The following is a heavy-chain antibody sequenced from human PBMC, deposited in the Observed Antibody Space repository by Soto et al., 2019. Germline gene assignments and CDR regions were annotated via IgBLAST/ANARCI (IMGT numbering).Heavy chain of an antibody. D-gene: IGHD6-19*01. CDR1: GYTFTGYY. CDR3: ARAQYSSGWYRTNYYYYGMDV. CDR2: INPNSGGT. V-gene: IGHV1-2*02. Sequence: ASVKVSCKASGYTFTGYYMHWVRQAPGQGLEWMGWINPNSGGTNYAQKFQGRVTMTRDTSISTADMELSRLRSDDTAVYYCARAQYSSGWYRTNYYYYGMDVWGQGTTVTVSS. J-gene: IGHJ6*02.